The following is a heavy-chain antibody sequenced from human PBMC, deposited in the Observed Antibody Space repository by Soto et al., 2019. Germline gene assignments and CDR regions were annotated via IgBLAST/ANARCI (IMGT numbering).Heavy chain of an antibody. CDR2: INHSGST. Sequence: SETLSLTCAVYGGSFSGYYWSWIRQPPGKGLEWIGEINHSGSTNYNPSLKSRVTISVDTSKNQFSLKLSSVTAADTAVYYCARGDITIFGVVPHYYYYYYMDVWGKGTTVTVSS. J-gene: IGHJ6*03. CDR1: GGSFSGYY. D-gene: IGHD3-3*01. CDR3: ARGDITIFGVVPHYYYYYYMDV. V-gene: IGHV4-34*01.